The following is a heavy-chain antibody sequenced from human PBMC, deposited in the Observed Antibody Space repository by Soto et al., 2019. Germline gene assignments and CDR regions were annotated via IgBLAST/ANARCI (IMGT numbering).Heavy chain of an antibody. CDR2: ISHDGNNT. J-gene: IGHJ4*02. D-gene: IGHD3-22*01. CDR3: ASTTYYYDSNTYSDGQPGDY. V-gene: IGHV3-30-3*01. Sequence: GGSLRLSCAASGFTFSSYAMHWVRQAPGKGLEWVAFISHDGNNTYYADSVKGRFSLSRDNSKNTLYLKMHRLRTEDKAMFYCASTTYYYDSNTYSDGQPGDYWGLRTLVTVSS. CDR1: GFTFSSYA.